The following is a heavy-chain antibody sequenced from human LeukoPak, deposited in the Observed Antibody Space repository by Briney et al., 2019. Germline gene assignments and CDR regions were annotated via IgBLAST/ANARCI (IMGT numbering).Heavy chain of an antibody. Sequence: PGGSLRLSCAASGFTFSSYEMNWVRQAPGKGLEWVSYISSSGSTIYYADSVKRRFTISSDNAKNSVYLQMNSMRGEDTAVYYCAKGGADDYGSGSLFIRRDYYYYGMDVWGQGTTVTVSS. D-gene: IGHD3-10*01. CDR1: GFTFSSYE. CDR2: ISSSGSTI. V-gene: IGHV3-48*03. J-gene: IGHJ6*02. CDR3: AKGGADDYGSGSLFIRRDYYYYGMDV.